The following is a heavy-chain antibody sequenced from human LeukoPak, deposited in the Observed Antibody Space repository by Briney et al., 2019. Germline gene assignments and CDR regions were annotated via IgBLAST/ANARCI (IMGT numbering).Heavy chain of an antibody. J-gene: IGHJ6*03. CDR2: IYYSGST. Sequence: SETLSLTCTVSGGSISSYYWSWVRQPPGKGLEWIGYIYYSGSTNYNPSLKSRVTISVDTSKNQFSLKLSSVTAADTAVYYCASSVVVVAATHPYYYYYMGVWGKGTTVTVSS. D-gene: IGHD2-15*01. V-gene: IGHV4-59*01. CDR3: ASSVVVVAATHPYYYYYMGV. CDR1: GGSISSYY.